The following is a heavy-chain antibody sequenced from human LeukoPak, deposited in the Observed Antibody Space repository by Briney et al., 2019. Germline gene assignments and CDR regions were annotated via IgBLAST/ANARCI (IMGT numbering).Heavy chain of an antibody. CDR2: INHSGST. D-gene: IGHD1-14*01. J-gene: IGHJ6*03. Sequence: SSETLSLTCAVYGGSFSGYYWSWIRQPPGKGLEWIGEINHSGSTYYNPSLKSRVTISVDTSKNQFSLKLSSVTAADTAVYYCASAEYYMDVWGKGTTVTVSS. CDR1: GGSFSGYY. V-gene: IGHV4-34*01. CDR3: ASAEYYMDV.